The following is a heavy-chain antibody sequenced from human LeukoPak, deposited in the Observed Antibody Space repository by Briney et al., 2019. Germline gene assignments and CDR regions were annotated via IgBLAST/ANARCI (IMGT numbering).Heavy chain of an antibody. V-gene: IGHV3-30*02. CDR2: IRYDGSNK. J-gene: IGHJ4*02. D-gene: IGHD3-3*01. CDR3: AKRADDFWSGIDY. Sequence: PGGSLRLSCAASGFTFSSYGMHWVRQPPGKGLEWVAFIRYDGSNKYYADSVKGRFTISRDNSKNTLYLQMNSLRAEDTAVYYCAKRADDFWSGIDYWGQGTLVTVSS. CDR1: GFTFSSYG.